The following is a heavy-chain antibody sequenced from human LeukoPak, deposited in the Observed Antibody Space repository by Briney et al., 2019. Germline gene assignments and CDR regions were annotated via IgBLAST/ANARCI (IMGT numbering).Heavy chain of an antibody. D-gene: IGHD3-16*01. CDR3: AGTGGVNY. Sequence: PSETLSLTCAVSGGSISSNNWWSWVRQPPGKGLEWIGEIYHSGSTKYNPSLGSRVTISVDKSKNLFSLKINSVTAADTAVYYCAGTGGVNYWGQGILVTVSP. CDR2: IYHSGST. CDR1: GGSISSNNW. J-gene: IGHJ4*02. V-gene: IGHV4-4*02.